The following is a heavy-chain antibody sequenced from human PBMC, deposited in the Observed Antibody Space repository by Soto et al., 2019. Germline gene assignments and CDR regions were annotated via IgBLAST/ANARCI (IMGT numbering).Heavy chain of an antibody. Sequence: QVQLQQWGAGLLKPSETLSLTCAVYGGSFSGYYWSWIRQPPGKGLEWIGEINHSGSTNYNPSLTSRVTISVDTSKNQFSLKLSSVTAADTAVYYCALFSGWYSSRDYFDYWGQGTLVTVSS. J-gene: IGHJ4*02. D-gene: IGHD6-19*01. CDR1: GGSFSGYY. CDR2: INHSGST. CDR3: ALFSGWYSSRDYFDY. V-gene: IGHV4-34*01.